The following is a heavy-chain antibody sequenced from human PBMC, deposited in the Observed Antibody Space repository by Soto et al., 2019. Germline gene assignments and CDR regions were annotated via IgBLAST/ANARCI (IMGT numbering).Heavy chain of an antibody. V-gene: IGHV1-69*01. D-gene: IGHD6-6*01. Sequence: QVQLVQSGAEVKKPGSSVRVSCKASGGTFNSYAINWVRQAPGQGLEWMGGIGPFFTTANYAQKFQGRVTITADESTSTDHMELIRLRSEDTAVYYCARGGYSSSHRFDYWGQGTLVTVSS. CDR3: ARGGYSSSHRFDY. J-gene: IGHJ4*02. CDR1: GGTFNSYA. CDR2: IGPFFTTA.